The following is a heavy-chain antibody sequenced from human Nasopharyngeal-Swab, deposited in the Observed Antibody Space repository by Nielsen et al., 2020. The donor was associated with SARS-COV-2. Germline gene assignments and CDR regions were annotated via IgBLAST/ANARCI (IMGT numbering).Heavy chain of an antibody. CDR3: ASSQQQLGSYYYYYMDV. CDR1: GYTFTSYA. D-gene: IGHD6-13*01. J-gene: IGHJ6*03. V-gene: IGHV7-4-1*02. Sequence: VKVSCKASGYTFTSYAMNWVRQAPGQGLEWMGWINTNTGNPTYAQGFTGRFVFSLDTSVSTAYLQISSLKAEDTAVYYCASSQQQLGSYYYYYMDVWGKGTTVTVSS. CDR2: INTNTGNP.